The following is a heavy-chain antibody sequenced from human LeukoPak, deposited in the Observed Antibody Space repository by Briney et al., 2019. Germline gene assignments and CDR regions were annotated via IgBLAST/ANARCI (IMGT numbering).Heavy chain of an antibody. CDR2: ISCSGGST. CDR3: AKSRELLG. CDR1: GFTFSSYA. Sequence: GGSLRLSCAASGFTFSSYAMSWVRQAPGKGLEWVSAISCSGGSTYYADSVKGRFAISRANSNNTLYLQMNSLRAEDTAVYYCAKSRELLGWGQGTLVTVSS. D-gene: IGHD1-26*01. V-gene: IGHV3-23*01. J-gene: IGHJ4*02.